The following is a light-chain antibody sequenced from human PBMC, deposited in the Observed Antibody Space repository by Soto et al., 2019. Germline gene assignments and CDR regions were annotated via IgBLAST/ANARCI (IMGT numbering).Light chain of an antibody. CDR1: SSDVGAYKY. J-gene: IGLJ3*02. V-gene: IGLV2-8*01. Sequence: QSALTQPPSASGSPGQSVTISCTGTSSDVGAYKYVSWYQQYPGKAPKLMIYEVTTRPSGVPDRFSGSKSGNTASLTVSGLQAQDEADYCCTSYVGNDIGVFGGGTKLTVL. CDR2: EVT. CDR3: TSYVGNDIGV.